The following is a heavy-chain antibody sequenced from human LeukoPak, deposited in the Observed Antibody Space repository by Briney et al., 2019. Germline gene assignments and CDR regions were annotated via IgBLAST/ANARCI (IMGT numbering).Heavy chain of an antibody. CDR1: GYSFTTYW. J-gene: IGHJ4*02. CDR3: TRARYCSGGSCWAEY. V-gene: IGHV5-51*01. Sequence: GESLKISCKGSGYSFTTYWIGWVRQMPGKGLEWMGIIYPGDSDTRYSPSFQGQVTISADKSISTAYLQWSSLKASDTAMYYCTRARYCSGGSCWAEYWGQGTLVTVSS. CDR2: IYPGDSDT. D-gene: IGHD2-15*01.